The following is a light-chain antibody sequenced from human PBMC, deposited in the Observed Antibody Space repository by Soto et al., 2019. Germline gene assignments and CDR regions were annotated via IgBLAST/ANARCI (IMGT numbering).Light chain of an antibody. Sequence: SSELTQPPSVSVAPGQTARITCRGNHIRTKSVHWYQQKPGQAPVLVVCDDSDRPSGIPERFSGSNSGNTATLTISRVEAGDEADYFCQVWDSGSEHYVFGAGTKVTVL. CDR3: QVWDSGSEHYV. CDR1: HIRTKS. J-gene: IGLJ1*01. CDR2: DDS. V-gene: IGLV3-21*02.